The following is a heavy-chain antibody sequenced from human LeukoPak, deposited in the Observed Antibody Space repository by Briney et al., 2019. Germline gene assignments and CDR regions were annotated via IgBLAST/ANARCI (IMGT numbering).Heavy chain of an antibody. V-gene: IGHV3-23*01. CDR2: IADAGT. Sequence: GGSLRLSCAASGFTFNDFAMTWVRQAPGKGLEWVSTIADAGTYYAHSAKGRFIISRDNSKNMLYLHLSSLRADDTAMYYCARNLGPFDVRGHGTMVTVSS. CDR3: ARNLGPFDV. D-gene: IGHD3-16*01. CDR1: GFTFNDFA. J-gene: IGHJ3*01.